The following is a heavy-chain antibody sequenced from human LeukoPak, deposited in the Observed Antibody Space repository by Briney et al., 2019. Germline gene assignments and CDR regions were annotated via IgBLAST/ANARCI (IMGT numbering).Heavy chain of an antibody. D-gene: IGHD3-3*01. V-gene: IGHV4-39*07. Sequence: PSETLSLTWTVSGGSISSSSYYWGWIRQPPGKGLEWIGSIYYSGSTYYNPSLKSRVSMSVDTSKNQFSLKLSSVTAADTAVYYCARVGGYHFWSGYGRKNYMDVWGKGTTVTVSS. CDR1: GGSISSSSYY. J-gene: IGHJ6*03. CDR2: IYYSGST. CDR3: ARVGGYHFWSGYGRKNYMDV.